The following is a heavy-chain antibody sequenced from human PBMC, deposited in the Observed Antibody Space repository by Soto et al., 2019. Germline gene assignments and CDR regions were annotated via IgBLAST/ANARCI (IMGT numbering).Heavy chain of an antibody. CDR3: ARRRSHYYYYGMDV. J-gene: IGHJ6*02. D-gene: IGHD3-3*01. CDR2: IIPIFGTA. CDR1: GGTFSSYA. V-gene: IGHV1-69*13. Sequence: EASVKVSCKASGGTFSSYAISWVRQAPGQGLEWMGGIIPIFGTANYAQKFQGRVTITADESTSTAYMELSSLRAEDSAVYYCARRRSHYYYYGMDVWGRGTTVTVSS.